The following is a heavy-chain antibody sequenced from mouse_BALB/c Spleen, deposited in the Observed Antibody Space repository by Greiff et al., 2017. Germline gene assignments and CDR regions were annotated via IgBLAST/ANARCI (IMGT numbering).Heavy chain of an antibody. CDR3: ARRENDGYYWYFDV. CDR2: INSNGGST. CDR1: GFTFSSYG. Sequence: EVMLVESGGGLVQPGGSLKLSCAASGFTFSSYGMSWVRQTPDKRLELVATINSNGGSTYYPDSVKGRFTISRDNAKNTLYLQMSSLKSEDTAMYYCARRENDGYYWYFDVWGAGTTVTVSS. D-gene: IGHD2-3*01. V-gene: IGHV5-6-3*01. J-gene: IGHJ1*01.